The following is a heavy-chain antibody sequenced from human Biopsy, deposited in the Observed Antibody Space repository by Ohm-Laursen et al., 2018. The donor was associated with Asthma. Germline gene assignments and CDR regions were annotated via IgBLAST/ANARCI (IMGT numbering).Heavy chain of an antibody. Sequence: SLRLSCTASGFTFSTYAMHWVRQAPGKGLEWVAVISYDGSNKYYADSVKGRFTISRDNSKNTLYLQMNSLRGDDTAVYYCARDMNRDGWSFDYWGQGTLVTVSS. CDR2: ISYDGSNK. J-gene: IGHJ4*02. D-gene: IGHD5-24*01. V-gene: IGHV3-30-3*01. CDR3: ARDMNRDGWSFDY. CDR1: GFTFSTYA.